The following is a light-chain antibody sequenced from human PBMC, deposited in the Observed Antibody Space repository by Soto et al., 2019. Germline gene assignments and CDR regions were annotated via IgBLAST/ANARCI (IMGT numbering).Light chain of an antibody. CDR2: EAS. CDR3: EQYNNWPFT. Sequence: EIVMTQSPATLSVSPGERATLSCRASQSVNSNLAWYQQKRGQAPRLLIYEASSRATGIPARFSASGSATEFTLTISSLQSEDFAVYYCEQYNNWPFTFGGGTNVEIK. CDR1: QSVNSN. V-gene: IGKV3-15*01. J-gene: IGKJ4*01.